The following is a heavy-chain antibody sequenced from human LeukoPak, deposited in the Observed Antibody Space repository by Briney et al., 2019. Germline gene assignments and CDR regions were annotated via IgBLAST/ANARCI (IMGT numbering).Heavy chain of an antibody. CDR1: GYMVVDLS. Sequence: ASVKVSCKVSGYMVVDLSIHWVRQAPGKGLEWMGGFDPAEKTTMYAQKFQGRVSMTEDTSTDTAYMELSGLRSEDTATYYCATGLHSLLRGEGPGRGFWGRGTRV. J-gene: IGHJ4*02. V-gene: IGHV1-24*01. D-gene: IGHD1-26*01. CDR3: ATGLHSLLRGEGPGRGF. CDR2: FDPAEKTT.